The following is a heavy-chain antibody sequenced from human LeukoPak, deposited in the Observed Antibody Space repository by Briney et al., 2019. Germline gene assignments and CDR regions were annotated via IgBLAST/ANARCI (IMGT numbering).Heavy chain of an antibody. CDR2: IWYDGSNK. CDR1: GFTFSSYG. V-gene: IGHV3-33*01. CDR3: ARDYRGMDV. Sequence: GGSLRLSCAASGFTFSSYGMHWVRQAPGKGLEWVAVIWYDGSNKYYADSVKGRFTISRDNAKNSLYLQMNSLRAEDTAVYYCARDYRGMDVWGQGTTVTVSS. J-gene: IGHJ6*02.